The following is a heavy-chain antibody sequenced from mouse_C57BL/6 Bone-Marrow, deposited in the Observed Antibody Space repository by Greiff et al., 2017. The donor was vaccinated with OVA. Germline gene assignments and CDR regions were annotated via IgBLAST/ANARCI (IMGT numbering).Heavy chain of an antibody. J-gene: IGHJ1*03. CDR1: GYTFTSYG. CDR2: IYPRSGNT. D-gene: IGHD2-3*01. V-gene: IGHV1-81*01. CDR3: ARDGYYVWYFDV. Sequence: QVQLQQSGAELARPGASVKLSCKASGYTFTSYGISWVKQRTGQGLEWIGEIYPRSGNTYYNEKFKGKATLTADKSSSTAYMELRSLTSEDSAVYFCARDGYYVWYFDVWGTGTTVTVSS.